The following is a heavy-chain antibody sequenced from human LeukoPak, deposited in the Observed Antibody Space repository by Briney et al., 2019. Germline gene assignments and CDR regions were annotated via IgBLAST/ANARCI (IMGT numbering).Heavy chain of an antibody. CDR2: IYTSGST. V-gene: IGHV4-4*07. CDR3: AREGLSIAARGDPDAFDI. Sequence: SETLSLTCTVSGGSISSYYWSWIRQPAGKGLEWIGRIYTSGSTNYNPSLRSRVTMSVDTSKNQFSLKLSSVTAADTAVYYCAREGLSIAARGDPDAFDIWGQGTMVTVSS. J-gene: IGHJ3*02. D-gene: IGHD6-6*01. CDR1: GGSISSYY.